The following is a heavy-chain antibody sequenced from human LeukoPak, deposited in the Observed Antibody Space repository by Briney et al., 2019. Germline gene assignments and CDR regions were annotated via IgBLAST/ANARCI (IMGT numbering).Heavy chain of an antibody. J-gene: IGHJ6*03. Sequence: HSGGSLRLSCTPSGFTFNNYEMIWVGGAPGEGLEWISYTSGRGFTTIYGESVGGGFTISRDNAKNALYVQIHILRAGDTGVYYCARVRITLQGGDHTYYMDVWGKGTTVPVSS. CDR1: GFTFNNYE. D-gene: IGHD1-14*01. CDR2: TSGRGFTT. CDR3: ARVRITLQGGDHTYYMDV. V-gene: IGHV3-48*03.